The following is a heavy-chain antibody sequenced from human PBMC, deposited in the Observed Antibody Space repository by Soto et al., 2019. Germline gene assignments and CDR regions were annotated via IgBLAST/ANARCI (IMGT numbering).Heavy chain of an antibody. Sequence: EVQLLESGGGLVQPGGSLGLSVAASGFTFGAMPMSWFRRAPGKGLRWASAFSGSGGSTYYADSLKGRFTISRDNSKNTLYLQMNSLRAEDTAVYYCAKNPAWGSSWLRRVCAFDIWGQGTMVTVSS. CDR1: GFTFGAMP. V-gene: IGHV3-23*01. CDR3: AKNPAWGSSWLRRVCAFDI. J-gene: IGHJ3*02. CDR2: FSGSGGST. D-gene: IGHD6-13*01.